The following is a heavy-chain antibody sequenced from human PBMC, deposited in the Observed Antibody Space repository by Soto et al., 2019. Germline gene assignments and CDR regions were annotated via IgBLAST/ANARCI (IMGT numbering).Heavy chain of an antibody. V-gene: IGHV4-30-2*01. CDR1: GGAISSGDYS. CDR2: IYRSGST. Sequence: QLQLQESGSGLVKPSQTLSLTCAVSGGAISSGDYSWSWILQPPGKGLEWIGYIYRSGSTYYNPSLTSRVTISVDRSKNQFSLKLSSVTAADTAVYCCARWGMYAPRVDPWGQGTLVSVSS. D-gene: IGHD3-16*01. CDR3: ARWGMYAPRVDP. J-gene: IGHJ5*02.